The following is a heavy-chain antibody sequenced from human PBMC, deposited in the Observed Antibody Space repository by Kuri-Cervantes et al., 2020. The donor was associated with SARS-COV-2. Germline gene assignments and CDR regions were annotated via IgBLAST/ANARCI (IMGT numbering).Heavy chain of an antibody. CDR2: ISGSGGST. CDR1: GFTFSSYA. CDR3: AKDSRYDFWSGYYFDY. Sequence: GESLKISCAASGFTFSSYAMSWVRQAPGKGLEWVSAISGSGGSTYYAGSVKGRFTISRDNSKNTLYLQMNSLRAEDTAVYYCAKDSRYDFWSGYYFDYWGQGTLVTVSS. D-gene: IGHD3-3*01. V-gene: IGHV3-23*01. J-gene: IGHJ4*02.